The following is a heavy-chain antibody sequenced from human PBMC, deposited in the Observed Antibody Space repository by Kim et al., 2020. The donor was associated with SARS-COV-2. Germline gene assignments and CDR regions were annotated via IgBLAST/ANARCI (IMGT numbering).Heavy chain of an antibody. V-gene: IGHV3-73*01. CDR2: IRCKANGYAT. Sequence: GGSLRLSCGASGFTFSYSAMHWVRQASGKGLEWVGGIRCKANGYATADIESVKGRFTISRDDSRNSAELQMHSLKTEDTAVYDCTRVPGTTLAFWAAFD. J-gene: IGHJ3*02. CDR1: GFTFSYSA. CDR3: TRVPGTTLAFWAAFD. D-gene: IGHD1-1*01.